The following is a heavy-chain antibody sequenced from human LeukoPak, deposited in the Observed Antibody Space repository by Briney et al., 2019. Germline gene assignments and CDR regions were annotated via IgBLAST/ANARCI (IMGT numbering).Heavy chain of an antibody. Sequence: PRGSLRLSCAASGFTFSSYAMSWVRQAPGKGLEWVSAISGSGGSTYYADSVKGRFTLSRDNSKNTLYLQMNSLRAEDTAVYYCANPRRDFWSGPSDNWFDPWGQGTLVTVSS. V-gene: IGHV3-23*01. J-gene: IGHJ5*02. CDR3: ANPRRDFWSGPSDNWFDP. CDR2: ISGSGGST. CDR1: GFTFSSYA. D-gene: IGHD3-3*01.